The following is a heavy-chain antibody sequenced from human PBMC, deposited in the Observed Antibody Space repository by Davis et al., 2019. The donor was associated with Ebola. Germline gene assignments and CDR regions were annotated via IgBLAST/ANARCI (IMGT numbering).Heavy chain of an antibody. J-gene: IGHJ6*04. D-gene: IGHD2-2*01. Sequence: SLKISCAASGFTFDDYAMHWVRQAPGKGLEWVSGINWYSNTVGYADSVKGRFTISRDSAKNSLYLQVNSLRTEDTAVYYCARVGFCTTETHYYYEMDVWGKGTTVTVSS. CDR1: GFTFDDYA. CDR3: ARVGFCTTETHYYYEMDV. CDR2: INWYSNTV. V-gene: IGHV3-9*01.